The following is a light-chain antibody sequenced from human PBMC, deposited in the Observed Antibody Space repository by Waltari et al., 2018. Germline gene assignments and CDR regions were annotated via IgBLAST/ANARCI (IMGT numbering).Light chain of an antibody. CDR2: GAS. V-gene: IGKV1-39*01. Sequence: IQMTQPPSSLSASVGEKVTITCRASQSISEYLNWYQQKPGKAPKLLIYGASSLQSGVPSRFSGSGSGTDFTLSITSLQPEDSATYYCQQSYTFGGGTKVEIK. CDR3: QQSYT. CDR1: QSISEY. J-gene: IGKJ4*01.